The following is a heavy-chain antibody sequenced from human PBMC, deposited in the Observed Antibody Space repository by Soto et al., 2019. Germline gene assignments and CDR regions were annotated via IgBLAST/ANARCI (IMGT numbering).Heavy chain of an antibody. CDR2: IWYDGSNK. CDR3: AREAVEMATKFKYYYYGMDV. J-gene: IGHJ6*02. D-gene: IGHD5-12*01. CDR1: GFTFSSYG. V-gene: IGHV3-33*01. Sequence: QVRLVESGGGVVQPGRSLRLSCAASGFTFSSYGMHWVRQAPGKGLEWVAVIWYDGSNKYYADSVKGRFTISRDNSKNTLYLQMNSLRAEDTAVYYCAREAVEMATKFKYYYYGMDVWGQGTTVTVSS.